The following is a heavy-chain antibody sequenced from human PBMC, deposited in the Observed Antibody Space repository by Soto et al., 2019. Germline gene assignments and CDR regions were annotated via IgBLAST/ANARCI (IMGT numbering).Heavy chain of an antibody. CDR3: ARDIAVAGTSHNWFDP. CDR2: IYYSGST. D-gene: IGHD6-19*01. J-gene: IGHJ5*02. V-gene: IGHV4-39*01. CDR1: GGSISSSSYY. Sequence: TSETLSLTCTVSGGSISSSSYYWGWIRQPPGKGLEWIGSIYYSGSTYYNPSLKSRVTISVDTSKNQFSLKLSSVTAADTAVYYCARDIAVAGTSHNWFDPWGQGTLVTVSS.